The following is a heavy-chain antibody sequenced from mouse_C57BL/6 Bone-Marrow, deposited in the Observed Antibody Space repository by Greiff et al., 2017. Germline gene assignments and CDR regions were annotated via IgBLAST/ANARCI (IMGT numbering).Heavy chain of an antibody. Sequence: VMLVESGAELARPGASVKLSCKASGYTFTSYGISWVKPRTGQGLEWIGEIYPRSGNTYYNEKFKGKATLTADKSSSTAYMELRSLTSEDSAVYFCARWNYGSSYENYWGQGTTLTVSS. CDR1: GYTFTSYG. CDR3: ARWNYGSSYENY. CDR2: IYPRSGNT. V-gene: IGHV1-81*01. D-gene: IGHD1-1*01. J-gene: IGHJ2*01.